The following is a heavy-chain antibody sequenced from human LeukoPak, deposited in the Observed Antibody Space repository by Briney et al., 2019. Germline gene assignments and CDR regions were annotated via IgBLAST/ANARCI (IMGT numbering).Heavy chain of an antibody. CDR1: GFTFSSYS. J-gene: IGHJ1*01. D-gene: IGHD3-9*01. V-gene: IGHV3-48*04. CDR2: ITNSGTTI. Sequence: GGSLRLSYAASGFTFSSYSMNWVRQAPGKGLEWVSYITNSGTTIYYADSVKGRFTISRDNAKNSLYLQMNSLRAEDTAVYYCARDGHYDILTGYFQDWGQGTLVTASS. CDR3: ARDGHYDILTGYFQD.